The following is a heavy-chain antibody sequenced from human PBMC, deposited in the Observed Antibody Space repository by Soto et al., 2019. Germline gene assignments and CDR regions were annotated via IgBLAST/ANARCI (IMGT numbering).Heavy chain of an antibody. V-gene: IGHV4-34*01. Sequence: PSETLSLTCAVYGGSFSGYYWSWIRQPPGKGLEWIGEINHSGSTNYNPSLKSRVTISVDTSKNQFSLKLSSVTAADTAVYYCVGILRKRILRYFDWRYFDYWGQGTLVTVSS. CDR1: GGSFSGYY. D-gene: IGHD3-9*01. J-gene: IGHJ4*02. CDR2: INHSGST. CDR3: VGILRKRILRYFDWRYFDY.